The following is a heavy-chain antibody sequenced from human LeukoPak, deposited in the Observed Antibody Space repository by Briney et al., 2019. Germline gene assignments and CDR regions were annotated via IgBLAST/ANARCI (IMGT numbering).Heavy chain of an antibody. V-gene: IGHV4-31*03. Sequence: PSETLSLTCTVSGGSISSGGYYWSWIRQHPGKGLEWIGYNYYSGSTYYNPSLKSRVTISVDTSKNQFSLKLSSVTAADTAVYYYARVLRGSYYDSSRPSVHDAFDIWGQGTMVTVSS. D-gene: IGHD3-22*01. CDR2: NYYSGST. CDR3: ARVLRGSYYDSSRPSVHDAFDI. CDR1: GGSISSGGYY. J-gene: IGHJ3*02.